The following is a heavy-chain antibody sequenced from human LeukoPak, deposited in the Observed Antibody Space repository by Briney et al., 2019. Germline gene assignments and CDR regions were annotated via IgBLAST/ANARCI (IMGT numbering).Heavy chain of an antibody. CDR2: IRNDGFYK. Sequence: PGGSLRLSCGTSGFTFSGHAMHWVRQAPGKGLEWLAFIRNDGFYKYYSESGKGRFIISRDNSKNTLFLQMNSLRPDDTALYYCARAVVGSAFDHWGQGTLVAVSS. CDR1: GFTFSGHA. D-gene: IGHD2-15*01. V-gene: IGHV3-30*02. CDR3: ARAVVGSAFDH. J-gene: IGHJ4*02.